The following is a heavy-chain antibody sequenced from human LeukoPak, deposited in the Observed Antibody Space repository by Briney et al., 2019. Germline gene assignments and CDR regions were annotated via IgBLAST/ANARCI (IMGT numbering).Heavy chain of an antibody. Sequence: KRSGPTLVNPTQTLTLTCTFSGFSLSTSGVGVGWIRQPPGKALEWLALIYWNDDKRYSPSLKSRLTITKDTSKNQVVLTMTNMDPVDTATYYCARALTYYYDSSGYPFDYWGQGTLVTVSS. CDR1: GFSLSTSGVG. V-gene: IGHV2-5*01. J-gene: IGHJ4*02. CDR2: IYWNDDK. CDR3: ARALTYYYDSSGYPFDY. D-gene: IGHD3-22*01.